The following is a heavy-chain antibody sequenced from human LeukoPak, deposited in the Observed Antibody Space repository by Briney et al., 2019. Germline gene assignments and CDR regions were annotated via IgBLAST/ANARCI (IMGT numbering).Heavy chain of an antibody. CDR1: GFTFSSYS. CDR2: ISSSSSTI. Sequence: PGGSLRLSCAASGFTFSSYSMNWVRQAPGKGLEWVSYISSSSSTIYYADSVKGRFTISRDNAKNSLYLQMNSLRAEDMAVYYCARGIGSQYDILTWGHDFDYWGQGTLVTVSS. V-gene: IGHV3-48*01. CDR3: ARGIGSQYDILTWGHDFDY. D-gene: IGHD3-9*01. J-gene: IGHJ4*02.